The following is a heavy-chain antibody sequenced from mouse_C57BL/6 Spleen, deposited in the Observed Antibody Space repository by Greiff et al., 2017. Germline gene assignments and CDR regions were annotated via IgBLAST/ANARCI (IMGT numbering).Heavy chain of an antibody. D-gene: IGHD2-2*01. J-gene: IGHJ2*01. CDR3: ARGGMVTTGGYFDY. Sequence: EVQLQESGPGLVKPSQSLSLTCSVTGYSITSGYYWNWIRQFPGNKLEWMGYISYDGSNNYNPSLKNRISITRDTSKNQFFLKLNSVTTEDTATYYCARGGMVTTGGYFDYWGQGTTLTVSS. CDR2: ISYDGSN. CDR1: GYSITSGYY. V-gene: IGHV3-6*01.